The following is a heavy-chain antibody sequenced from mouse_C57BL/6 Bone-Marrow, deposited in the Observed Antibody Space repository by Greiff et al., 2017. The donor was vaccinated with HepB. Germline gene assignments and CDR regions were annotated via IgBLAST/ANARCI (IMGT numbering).Heavy chain of an antibody. CDR3: ARGVIYYDGSSLYAMDY. V-gene: IGHV14-3*01. CDR2: IDPANGNT. Sequence: EVQLQQSVAELVRPGASVKLSCTASGFNIKNTYMHWVKQRPEQGLEWIGRIDPANGNTKYAPKFQGKATITADTSSNTAYLQLSSLTSEDTAIYYWARGVIYYDGSSLYAMDYWGQGTSVTVSS. J-gene: IGHJ4*01. CDR1: GFNIKNTY. D-gene: IGHD1-1*01.